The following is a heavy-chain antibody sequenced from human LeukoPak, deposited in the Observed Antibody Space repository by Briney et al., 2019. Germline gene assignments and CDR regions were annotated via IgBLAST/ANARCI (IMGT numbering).Heavy chain of an antibody. V-gene: IGHV3-9*01. J-gene: IGHJ3*02. CDR2: ISWNSGSI. CDR3: AKDIARGTVTPPYDAFDI. CDR1: GFTFDDYA. D-gene: IGHD4-17*01. Sequence: PGGSLRLSCAASGFTFDDYAMHWVRQAPGKGLEWVSGISWNSGSIGYADSVKGRFTISRDNAKNSLYLQMNSLRAEDTALYYCAKDIARGTVTPPYDAFDIWGQGTMVTVSS.